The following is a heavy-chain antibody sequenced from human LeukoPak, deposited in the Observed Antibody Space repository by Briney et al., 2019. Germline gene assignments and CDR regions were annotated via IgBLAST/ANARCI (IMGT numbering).Heavy chain of an antibody. D-gene: IGHD6-13*01. CDR1: GDSISSYY. CDR2: IYHSGST. V-gene: IGHV4-59*01. J-gene: IGHJ4*02. CDR3: ARERGSGSWYDY. Sequence: PSETLSLTCTVSGDSISSYYWSWIRQSPGKGLEGMGYIYHSGSTNYNPSLKSRVTISIGTSKNQCSLKLSSVTAADTAVYYGARERGSGSWYDYWGQGTLSPSPQ.